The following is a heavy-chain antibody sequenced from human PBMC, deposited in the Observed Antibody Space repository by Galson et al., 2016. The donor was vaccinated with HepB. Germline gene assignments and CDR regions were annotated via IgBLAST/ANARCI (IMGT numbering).Heavy chain of an antibody. Sequence: QSGAEVKKPGESLRISCKASGYSFTGYSITWVRQVPGKGLEWMGKIDPSDSSTNYSPSFQGHVTISADKSISTAYLHWTSLKASDTAIYYCARLELNYYDSTDTSFTLVEYWFLDLWGRGTLVTVSS. CDR1: GYSFTGYS. J-gene: IGHJ2*01. V-gene: IGHV5-10-1*01. CDR3: ARLELNYYDSTDTSFTLVEYWFLDL. D-gene: IGHD3-22*01. CDR2: IDPSDSST.